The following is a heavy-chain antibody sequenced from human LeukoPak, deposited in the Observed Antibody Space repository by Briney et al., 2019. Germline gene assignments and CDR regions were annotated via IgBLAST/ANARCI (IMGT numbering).Heavy chain of an antibody. D-gene: IGHD6-19*01. CDR2: ISSSSSYI. J-gene: IGHJ4*02. CDR1: GFTFSSYS. CDR3: ARGIQRLEDIAVAVYFDY. Sequence: GGSLRLSCAASGFTFSSYSRNWVRQAPGKGLEWVSSISSSSSYIYYADSVKGRFTISRDNAKNSLYLQMNSLRAEDTAVYYCARGIQRLEDIAVAVYFDYWGQGTLVTVSS. V-gene: IGHV3-21*01.